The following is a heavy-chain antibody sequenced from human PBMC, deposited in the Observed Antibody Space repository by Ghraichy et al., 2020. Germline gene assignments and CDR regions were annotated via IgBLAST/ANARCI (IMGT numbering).Heavy chain of an antibody. CDR1: GFTFSSYW. J-gene: IGHJ4*02. CDR3: ARDIRNLLSGYSYVGGY. V-gene: IGHV3-7*03. CDR2: IKQDGSEK. D-gene: IGHD5-18*01. Sequence: GGSLRLSCAASGFTFSSYWMSWVRQAPGKGLEWVANIKQDGSEKYYVDSVKGRFTISRDNAKNSLYLQMNSLRAEDTAVYYCARDIRNLLSGYSYVGGYWGQGTLVTVSS.